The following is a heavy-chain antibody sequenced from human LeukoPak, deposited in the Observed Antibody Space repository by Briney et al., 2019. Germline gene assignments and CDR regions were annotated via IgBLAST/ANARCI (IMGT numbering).Heavy chain of an antibody. CDR3: ARDPLGGQLLQDNWFDP. Sequence: PGGSLRLSCAASGFTFSSYWMSWVRQAPGKGLEWVANIKQEGSEKYYVGSVKGRFTISRDNAKNSLYLQMNSLRAEDTAVYYCARDPLGGQLLQDNWFDPWGQGTLVTVSS. J-gene: IGHJ5*02. CDR2: IKQEGSEK. V-gene: IGHV3-7*01. D-gene: IGHD2-2*01. CDR1: GFTFSSYW.